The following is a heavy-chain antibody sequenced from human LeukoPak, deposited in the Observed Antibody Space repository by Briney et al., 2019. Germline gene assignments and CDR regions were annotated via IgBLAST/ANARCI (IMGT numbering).Heavy chain of an antibody. CDR1: GFTFSNYW. Sequence: GGSLRLSCAASGFTFSNYWITWVRQPAGKGLEGVANIKQDGSERYYVDSAKGRFTISRDNAKNSLYLQMNSLRAEDTAMYYCARDRYGSYWGQGTLVTVSS. CDR3: ARDRYGSY. CDR2: IKQDGSER. V-gene: IGHV3-7*01. D-gene: IGHD4-17*01. J-gene: IGHJ4*02.